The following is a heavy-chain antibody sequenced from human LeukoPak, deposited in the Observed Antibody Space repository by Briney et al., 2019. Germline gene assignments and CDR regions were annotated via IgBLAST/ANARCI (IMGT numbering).Heavy chain of an antibody. J-gene: IGHJ5*02. CDR2: IYSGGST. V-gene: IGHV3-66*01. Sequence: PGGSLRLSCAASGFTVSSNYMSWVRQAPGKGLEWVSVIYSGGSTYYADSVKGRFTISRDNSKNTLYLQMNSLRAEDTAVYYCARAIIILVRGVIIENWFDPWGQGTLVTVSS. CDR1: GFTVSSNY. D-gene: IGHD3-10*01. CDR3: ARAIIILVRGVIIENWFDP.